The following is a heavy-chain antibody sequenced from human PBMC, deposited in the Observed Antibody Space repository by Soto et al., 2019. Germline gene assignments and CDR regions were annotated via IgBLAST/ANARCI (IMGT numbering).Heavy chain of an antibody. Sequence: QVQLVESGGDVVQPGRSLRLSCAASGFTFSSYSMHWVRQAPGKGLEWVAVISYDGENTYYADSVKGRFTISRDNSKNTLYLYMNSLRAEDTAVYYCVRVSLDSPIWFGGDCWGQGTLVTVSS. CDR3: VRVSLDSPIWFGGDC. CDR1: GFTFSSYS. CDR2: ISYDGENT. D-gene: IGHD3-10*01. V-gene: IGHV3-30*04. J-gene: IGHJ4*02.